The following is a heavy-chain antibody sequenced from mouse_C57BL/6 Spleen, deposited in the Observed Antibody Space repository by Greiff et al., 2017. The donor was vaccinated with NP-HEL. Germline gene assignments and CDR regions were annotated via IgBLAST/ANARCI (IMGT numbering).Heavy chain of an antibody. CDR1: GYTFTSYW. Sequence: QVQLKQPGAELVRPGSSVKLSCKASGYTFTSYWMHWVKQRPIQGLEWIGNIDPSDSETHYNQKFKDKATLTVDKSSSTAYMQLSSLTSEDSAVYYCAREGSWYFDVWGTGTTVTVSS. V-gene: IGHV1-52*01. CDR2: IDPSDSET. CDR3: AREGSWYFDV. J-gene: IGHJ1*03.